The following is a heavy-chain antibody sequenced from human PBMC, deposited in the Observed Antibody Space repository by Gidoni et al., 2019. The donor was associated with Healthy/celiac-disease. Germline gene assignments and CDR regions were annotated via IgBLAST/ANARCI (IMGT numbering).Heavy chain of an antibody. D-gene: IGHD6-19*01. Sequence: QVQLVQSGAEVKKPGASVKVSCMVSGYTLTDLSMHGVRQAPGKVLEWMGGFAPEDGETIYAQKFQDRVTMTEDTSTDTAYMELSSLRSEDTAVYYCATSPLAVAAHWWFDPWGQGTLVTVSS. CDR2: FAPEDGET. CDR1: GYTLTDLS. V-gene: IGHV1-24*01. CDR3: ATSPLAVAAHWWFDP. J-gene: IGHJ5*02.